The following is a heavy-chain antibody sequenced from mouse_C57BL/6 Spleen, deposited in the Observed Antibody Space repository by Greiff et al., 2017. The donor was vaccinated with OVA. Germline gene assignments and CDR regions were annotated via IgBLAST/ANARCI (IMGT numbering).Heavy chain of an antibody. V-gene: IGHV1-80*01. Sequence: VQLQQSGAELVKPGASVKISCKASGYAFSSYWMNWVKQRPGKGLEWIGQIYPGDGDTNYNGKFKGKATLTADKSSSTAYMQLSSLTSEDSAVYFCARSDSSGWYFDVWGTGTTVTVSS. CDR3: ARSDSSGWYFDV. D-gene: IGHD3-2*02. J-gene: IGHJ1*03. CDR1: GYAFSSYW. CDR2: IYPGDGDT.